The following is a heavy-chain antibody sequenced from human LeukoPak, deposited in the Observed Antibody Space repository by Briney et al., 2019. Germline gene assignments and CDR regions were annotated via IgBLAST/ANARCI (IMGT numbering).Heavy chain of an antibody. Sequence: SETLSLTCAVYGGSFSGYYWSWIRQPPGKGLEWIGYIYYSGSTYYNPSLKSRVTISVDTSKNQFSLKLSSVTAADTAVYYCARAHDSSGPATPPYYFDYWGQGTLVTVSS. CDR2: IYYSGST. V-gene: IGHV4-30-4*08. CDR3: ARAHDSSGPATPPYYFDY. J-gene: IGHJ4*02. CDR1: GGSFSGYY. D-gene: IGHD3-22*01.